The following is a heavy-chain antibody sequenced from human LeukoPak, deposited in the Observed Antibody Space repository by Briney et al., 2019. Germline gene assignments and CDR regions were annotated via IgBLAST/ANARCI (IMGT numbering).Heavy chain of an antibody. D-gene: IGHD3-22*01. CDR2: IYYSGST. CDR3: ARVVQSTDSIGFYLPEYFQH. CDR1: GGSISSSSYY. Sequence: SETLSLTCTVSGGSISSSSYYWGWIRQPPGKGLEWIWSIYYSGSTYYNPSLKSRLTLSVDTSKNQFSLKLSSVAAAGTAVYYCARVVQSTDSIGFYLPEYFQHWGQGTLVTVSS. J-gene: IGHJ1*01. V-gene: IGHV4-39*07.